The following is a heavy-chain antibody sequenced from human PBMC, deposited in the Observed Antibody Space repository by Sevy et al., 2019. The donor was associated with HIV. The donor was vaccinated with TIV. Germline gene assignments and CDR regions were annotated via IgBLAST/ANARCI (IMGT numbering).Heavy chain of an antibody. D-gene: IGHD3-10*01. CDR1: GYYFTTYG. V-gene: IGHV1-18*04. CDR3: AGASPFYYGAGSRVRLFDR. J-gene: IGHJ4*02. Sequence: ASVKVSCKASGYYFTTYGISWIRQAPGQGLEWMGWISPYAGNTNYTQKFQDRVILTTDTSTSTAYMELRSLRSDDTAVYFCAGASPFYYGAGSRVRLFDRWGQGTLVTVSS. CDR2: ISPYAGNT.